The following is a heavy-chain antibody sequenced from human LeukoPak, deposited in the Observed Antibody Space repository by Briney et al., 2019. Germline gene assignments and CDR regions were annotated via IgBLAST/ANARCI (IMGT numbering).Heavy chain of an antibody. D-gene: IGHD6-19*01. CDR3: ARRQESSGWFDY. CDR2: INPSGGST. J-gene: IGHJ4*02. V-gene: IGHV1-46*01. CDR1: GGTFSSYA. Sequence: GASVKVSCKASGGTFSSYALSWVRQAPGQGLEWMGIINPSGGSTSYAQKFQGRVTMTRDMSTSTVYMELSSLRSEDTAVYYCARRQESSGWFDYWGQGTLVTVSS.